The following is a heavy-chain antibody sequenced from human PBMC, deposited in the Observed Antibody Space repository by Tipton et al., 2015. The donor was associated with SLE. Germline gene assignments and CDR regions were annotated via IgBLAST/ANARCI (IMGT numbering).Heavy chain of an antibody. CDR3: AREPERGSYTPGAFDI. CDR1: GGSISSYY. D-gene: IGHD3-16*01. CDR2: IYYSGST. V-gene: IGHV4-59*01. Sequence: VKPSETLSLTCTVSGGSISSYYWSWIRQPPGKGLEWIGYIYYSGSTNYNPSLKSRVTISVDTSKNQFSLKLSSVTAADTAVYYCAREPERGSYTPGAFDIWGQGTMVTVSS. J-gene: IGHJ3*02.